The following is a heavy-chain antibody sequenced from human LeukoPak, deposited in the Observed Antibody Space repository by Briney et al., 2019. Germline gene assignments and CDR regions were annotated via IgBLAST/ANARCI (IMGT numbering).Heavy chain of an antibody. CDR3: ARVCIGCYSKDY. Sequence: PGGSLRLSCAASGFTFSSYAMSWVRQAPGKGLEWVSGISGSGVTTYHADSVRGRFTISRDNSKNTLYLRMNSLRAEDTAVYYCARVCIGCYSKDYWGQGTLVSVSS. J-gene: IGHJ4*02. CDR2: ISGSGVTT. CDR1: GFTFSSYA. V-gene: IGHV3-23*01. D-gene: IGHD2-15*01.